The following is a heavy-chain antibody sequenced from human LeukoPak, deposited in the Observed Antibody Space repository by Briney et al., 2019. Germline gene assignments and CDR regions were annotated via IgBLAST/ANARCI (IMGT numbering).Heavy chain of an antibody. D-gene: IGHD3-22*01. CDR1: GFTFSSYA. J-gene: IGHJ4*02. Sequence: PGGSLRLSCAASGFTFSSYAMHWVRQAPGKGLEWVAVISYDGSNKYYADSVKGRFTISRDNSKNTLYLQMNSLRAEDTAVYYCAKESADSSGTLDYWGQGTLVTVSS. V-gene: IGHV3-30-3*01. CDR3: AKESADSSGTLDY. CDR2: ISYDGSNK.